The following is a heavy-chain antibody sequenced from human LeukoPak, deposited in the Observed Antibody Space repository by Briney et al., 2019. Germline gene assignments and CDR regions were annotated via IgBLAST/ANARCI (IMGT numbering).Heavy chain of an antibody. CDR1: VGSISSYY. V-gene: IGHV4-59*01. J-gene: IGHJ5*02. CDR2: IYYSGST. CDR3: ARGGWNDYGAIHH. Sequence: SETLSLTCTSSVGSISSYYWSWIRQPPGKGLEWIGYIYYSGSTNYNPSLKSRVTISVDTSKNQFSLKLSSVTAADTAVYYCARGGWNDYGAIHHWGQGTLVTVSS. D-gene: IGHD4-17*01.